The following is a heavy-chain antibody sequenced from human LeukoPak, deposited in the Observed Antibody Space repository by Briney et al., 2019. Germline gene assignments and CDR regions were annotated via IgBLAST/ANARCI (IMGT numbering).Heavy chain of an antibody. CDR2: IYRRGGT. J-gene: IGHJ4*02. D-gene: IGHD3-22*01. CDR1: GYSISSGYY. V-gene: IGHV4-38-2*02. Sequence: SETLSLTCTVSGYSISSGYYWGWIRQSPGKGLEWIGNIYRRGGTHYNPSLKSRVTISIDTSENQFYLKLSSLTAADTAVYYCARRDDSSGYHKIFDYWGPGTLVTVSS. CDR3: ARRDDSSGYHKIFDY.